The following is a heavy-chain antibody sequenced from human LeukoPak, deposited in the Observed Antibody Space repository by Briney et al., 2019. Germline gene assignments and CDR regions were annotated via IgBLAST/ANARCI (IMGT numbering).Heavy chain of an antibody. CDR1: GFTFSSYW. D-gene: IGHD6-25*01. CDR2: INQDESEK. Sequence: PGGSLRLSCAASGFTFSSYWMSWVRQAPGKGLEWVANINQDESEKYYVDSVKGRFTISRDNAKSSLYLQMNSLRAEDTAVYYCARIPYSSGWYWFDPWGQGTLVIISS. CDR3: ARIPYSSGWYWFDP. J-gene: IGHJ5*02. V-gene: IGHV3-7*03.